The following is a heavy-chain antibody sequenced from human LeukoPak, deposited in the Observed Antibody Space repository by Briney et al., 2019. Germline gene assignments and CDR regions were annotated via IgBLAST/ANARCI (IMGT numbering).Heavy chain of an antibody. CDR3: AGDSPCDTLTGRESCYGLDV. Sequence: SVKVSCKASGGTFSSYAISWVRQAPGQGLEWMGGIIPIFGTANYAQKVQGEFTMTTDTSTSTAYMELRSLRSDDTAVDYCAGDSPCDTLTGRESCYGLDVWGQGTTVTVSS. V-gene: IGHV1-69*05. D-gene: IGHD3-9*01. J-gene: IGHJ6*02. CDR2: IIPIFGTA. CDR1: GGTFSSYA.